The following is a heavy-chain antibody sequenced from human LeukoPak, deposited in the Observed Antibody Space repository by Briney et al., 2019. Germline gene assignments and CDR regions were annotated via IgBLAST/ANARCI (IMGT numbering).Heavy chain of an antibody. CDR1: GDSVSSNSAA. Sequence: SQTLSLTCAISGDSVSSNSAAWNWIRQSPSRGLEWLGRTYYRSKWYNDYAVSVKSRITINPDTSKNQFSLQLNSVTPEDTAVYYCARDGASYYYGSGSSKHLVFDYWGQGTLVTVSS. CDR3: ARDGASYYYGSGSSKHLVFDY. D-gene: IGHD3-10*01. V-gene: IGHV6-1*01. J-gene: IGHJ4*02. CDR2: TYYRSKWYN.